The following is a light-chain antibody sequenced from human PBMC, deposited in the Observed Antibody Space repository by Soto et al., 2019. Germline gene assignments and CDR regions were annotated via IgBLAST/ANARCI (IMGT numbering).Light chain of an antibody. CDR1: SSNIGSNT. V-gene: IGLV1-44*01. Sequence: QSVLTQPPSASGTPGQRVTIYCSGSSSNIGSNTVNWYQQLPGTAPKLLIYSNNQRPSGVPDRFSGSKSGTSASLAISGRQSEDEADNYCAAWDDSLNGYVFGTGTKLTVL. CDR3: AAWDDSLNGYV. CDR2: SNN. J-gene: IGLJ1*01.